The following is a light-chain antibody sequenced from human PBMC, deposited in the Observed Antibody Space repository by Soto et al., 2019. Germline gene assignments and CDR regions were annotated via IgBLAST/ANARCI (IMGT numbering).Light chain of an antibody. V-gene: IGKV1-9*01. CDR2: GAS. CDR1: QDVSSY. J-gene: IGKJ2*01. CDR3: QQLSYYPRT. Sequence: IQMTQSPSSLSATVGDRVTITCRASQDVSSYLVWYQQKPGKAPELLIYGASTLQSGVPLRFSGSGSGTEFTLTISSLQPEDFATYYCQQLSYYPRTFGQGTKLEIK.